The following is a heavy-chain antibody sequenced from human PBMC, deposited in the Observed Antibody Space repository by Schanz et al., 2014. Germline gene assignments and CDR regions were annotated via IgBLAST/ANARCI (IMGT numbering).Heavy chain of an antibody. D-gene: IGHD2-15*01. CDR1: GFTFRSYG. CDR3: ARDAVALVPEYFMDV. V-gene: IGHV3-33*01. Sequence: QVQLVESGGGVVQPGRSLRLSCAASGFTFRSYGMHWVRQAPGKGLEWVALISYDGSSKNHADSVKGRFTISRDNSMNTLHLQMDGLRVEDTAVYYCARDAVALVPEYFMDVWRKGTPVTVSS. CDR2: ISYDGSSK. J-gene: IGHJ6*03.